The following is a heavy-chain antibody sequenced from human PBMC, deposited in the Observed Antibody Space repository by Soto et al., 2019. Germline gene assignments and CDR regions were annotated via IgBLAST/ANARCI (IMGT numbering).Heavy chain of an antibody. V-gene: IGHV5-51*01. D-gene: IGHD2-2*01. CDR1: GYSFTTYW. J-gene: IGHJ4*02. Sequence: EVQLVQSGAEVKKPGESLKISYKVSGYSFTTYWIAWVRQMPGKGLEWMGIIYPGDSDTKYSPSFQGQVTVSADTSISTASLQWSSLKASDTAMYYCARSSSSTSFDYWGQGTLVTVSS. CDR3: ARSSSSTSFDY. CDR2: IYPGDSDT.